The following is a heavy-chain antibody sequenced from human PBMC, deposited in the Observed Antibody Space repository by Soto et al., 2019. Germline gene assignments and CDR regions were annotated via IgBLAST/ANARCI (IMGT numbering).Heavy chain of an antibody. CDR1: GYTFTRYT. D-gene: IGHD2-15*01. V-gene: IGHV1-3*01. J-gene: IGHJ5*02. Sequence: QVQLVQSGAEVKKPGASVKISCKASGYTFTRYTMNWVRQAPGQRLEWMGWINPDNGNTKATQKFQDSVIITRDTSAGTAYMDLSSLGSDDTALYNCARGIATGQLDPWGQGTVVTVSS. CDR2: INPDNGNT. CDR3: ARGIATGQLDP.